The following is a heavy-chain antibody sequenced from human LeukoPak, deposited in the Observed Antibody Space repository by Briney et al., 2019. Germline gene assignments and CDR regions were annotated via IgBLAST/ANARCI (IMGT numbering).Heavy chain of an antibody. V-gene: IGHV3-23*01. D-gene: IGHD2-15*01. CDR3: ARYGNGYLDY. CDR1: GFTFSSYA. CDR2: ISGSGGST. Sequence: GGSLRLSCAASGFTFSSYAMSWVRQAPGKGLEWVSAISGSGGSTYYADSVKGRFTISRDNANNTLFLQMSSLRAEDTAVYFCARYGNGYLDYWGQGALVTVSS. J-gene: IGHJ4*02.